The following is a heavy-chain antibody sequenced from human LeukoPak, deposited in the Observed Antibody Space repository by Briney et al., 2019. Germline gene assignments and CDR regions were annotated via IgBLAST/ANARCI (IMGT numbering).Heavy chain of an antibody. CDR3: AKPTVVMRLVGTDFDY. J-gene: IGHJ4*02. V-gene: IGHV3-23*01. CDR2: ISGSGGST. CDR1: GFTFSSYW. D-gene: IGHD4-23*01. Sequence: GGSLRLSCAASGFTFSSYWMHWVRQAPGKGLEWVSAISGSGGSTYYADSVKGRFTISRDNSKNTLYLQMNSLRAEDTAVYYCAKPTVVMRLVGTDFDYWGQGTLVTVSS.